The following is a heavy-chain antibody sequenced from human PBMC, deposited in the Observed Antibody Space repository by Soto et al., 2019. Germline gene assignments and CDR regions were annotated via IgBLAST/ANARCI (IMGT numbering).Heavy chain of an antibody. CDR2: INPNSGGT. D-gene: IGHD4-17*01. V-gene: IGHV1-2*04. Sequence: ASVKVSCKASGYTFTGYYMHWVRQAPGQGLEWMGWINPNSGGTNYAQKFQGWVTMTRDTSISTAYMELSRLRSDDTAVYYCARELKTVTFFEHDAFDIWGQGTMVTVSS. CDR3: ARELKTVTFFEHDAFDI. J-gene: IGHJ3*02. CDR1: GYTFTGYY.